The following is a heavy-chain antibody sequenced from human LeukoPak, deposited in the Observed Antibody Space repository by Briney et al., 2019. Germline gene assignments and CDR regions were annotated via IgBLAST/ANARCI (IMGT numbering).Heavy chain of an antibody. CDR2: ISSTSNYV. Sequence: GGSLRLSCAASGFIFSKAWMSWVRQAPGKGLEWVSSISSTSNYVYYADSVKGRFTISRDNAKNSLYLQMDSLRAEDTAVYYCARPDYDFWSGSLGGNYMDVWGKGTTVTVSS. D-gene: IGHD3-3*01. CDR3: ARPDYDFWSGSLGGNYMDV. V-gene: IGHV3-21*01. CDR1: GFIFSKAW. J-gene: IGHJ6*03.